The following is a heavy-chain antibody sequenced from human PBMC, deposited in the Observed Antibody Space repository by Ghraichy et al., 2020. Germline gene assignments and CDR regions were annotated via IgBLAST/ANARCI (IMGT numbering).Heavy chain of an antibody. CDR2: ISGNGDIT. Sequence: GGSLRLSCAASGFTFSSCSMTWVRQAPGKGLEWVSVISGNGDITHYVDSVKGRFTISRDNSGNTLYLQMNTLRDEDTAEYYCAARVAVTYSRAFDYWGQGTLVTVSS. V-gene: IGHV3-23*01. J-gene: IGHJ4*02. CDR3: AARVAVTYSRAFDY. D-gene: IGHD6-19*01. CDR1: GFTFSSCS.